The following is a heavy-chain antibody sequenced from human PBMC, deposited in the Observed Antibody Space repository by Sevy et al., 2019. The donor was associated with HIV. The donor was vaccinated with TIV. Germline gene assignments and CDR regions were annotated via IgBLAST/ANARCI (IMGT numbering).Heavy chain of an antibody. CDR1: GFTFSSYA. CDR3: AREVGRGYNAFDI. CDR2: ISYDGSNK. D-gene: IGHD5-12*01. J-gene: IGHJ3*02. Sequence: GGSLRLSCAASGFTFSSYAMHWVRQAPGKGLEWVAVISYDGSNKYYADSVKGRFTISRDNSKNTLYLQMNSLRAEDTAVYYCAREVGRGYNAFDIWGQGTMVTVSS. V-gene: IGHV3-30-3*01.